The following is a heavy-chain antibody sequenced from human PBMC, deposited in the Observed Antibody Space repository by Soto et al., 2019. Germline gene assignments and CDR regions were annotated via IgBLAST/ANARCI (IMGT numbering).Heavy chain of an antibody. D-gene: IGHD3-9*01. CDR2: IIPIFDTA. CDR3: AKAALRYFDSRLADF. CDR1: GGTFSSYA. V-gene: IGHV1-69*13. Sequence: ASVKVSCKASGGTFSSYAISWVRQAPGQGLEWMGGIIPIFDTANYAQKFQGRFTITADESTSTAYMELSSLRSEDTAVYYCAKAALRYFDSRLADFWGHGTLVIVSS. J-gene: IGHJ5*01.